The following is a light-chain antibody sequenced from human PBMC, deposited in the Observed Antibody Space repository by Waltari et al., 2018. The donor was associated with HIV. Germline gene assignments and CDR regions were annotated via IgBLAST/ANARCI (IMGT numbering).Light chain of an antibody. V-gene: IGKV4-1*01. J-gene: IGKJ4*01. CDR2: WAS. CDR1: QSILYNVNNKTY. CDR3: QHYFSTPLT. Sequence: DVVMTQFPDSLAVSLGERATATCRSNQSILYNVNNKTYLAWYQQKSGQPPKLIIYWASTRESGVPDRFSGSGSGTDFTLTIDGLRAEDVAVYYCQHYFSTPLTFGGGTRVEIK.